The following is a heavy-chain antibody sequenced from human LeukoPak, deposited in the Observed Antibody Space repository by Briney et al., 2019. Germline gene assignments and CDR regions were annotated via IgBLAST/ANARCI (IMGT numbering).Heavy chain of an antibody. CDR1: GGSFSGYY. J-gene: IGHJ4*02. CDR3: ARGYSGSYLY. D-gene: IGHD1-26*01. Sequence: ASETLSLTCAVYGGSFSGYYWSWIRQPPGKGLEWIGEINHSGSTNYNPFLKSRVTISVDTSKNQFSLKLSSVTAADTAVYYCARGYSGSYLYWGQGTLVTVSS. V-gene: IGHV4-34*01. CDR2: INHSGST.